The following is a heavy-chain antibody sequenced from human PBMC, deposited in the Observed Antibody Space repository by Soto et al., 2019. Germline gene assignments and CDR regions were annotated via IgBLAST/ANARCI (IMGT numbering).Heavy chain of an antibody. Sequence: GQLVQSGAEVKKPGSSVKVSCKASGGTLSTYGISWVRQASGQGLEWMVGVVPIFGSINLAQKFRGGLTITPDKSKKTVYMELSSLTSEDTAVYYCASRERLDAFDVWGQGTMVTVSS. CDR3: ASRERLDAFDV. CDR2: VVPIFGSI. CDR1: GGTLSTYG. J-gene: IGHJ3*01. V-gene: IGHV1-69*06. D-gene: IGHD1-26*01.